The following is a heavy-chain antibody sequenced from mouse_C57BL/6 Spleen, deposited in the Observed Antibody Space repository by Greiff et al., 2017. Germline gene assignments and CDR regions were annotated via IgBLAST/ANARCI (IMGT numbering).Heavy chain of an antibody. J-gene: IGHJ4*01. CDR3: ARGGFTTVVATDYAMDY. Sequence: VQVVESGPELVKPGASVKISCKASGYAFSSSWMNWVKQRPGKGLEWIGRIYPGDGDTNYNGKFKGKATLTADKSSSTAYMQLSSLTSEDSAVYVGARGGFTTVVATDYAMDYWGQGTSVTVSS. CDR2: IYPGDGDT. D-gene: IGHD1-1*01. CDR1: GYAFSSSW. V-gene: IGHV1-82*01.